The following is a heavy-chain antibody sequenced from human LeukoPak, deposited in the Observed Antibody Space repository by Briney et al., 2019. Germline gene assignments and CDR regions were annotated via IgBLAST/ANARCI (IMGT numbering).Heavy chain of an antibody. CDR1: XXXXDXYX. D-gene: IGHD6-13*01. V-gene: IGHV3-9*01. CDR3: AKVYSSSWYSYFDY. CDR2: ISWNSGSI. Sequence: PGESXRLSCAXXXXXXDXYXMXWVRQXXXXXXEWXSGISWNSGSIGYADSVKGRFTISRDNAKNSLYLQMNSLRAEDTALYYCAKVYSSSWYSYFDYWGQGTLVTVSS. J-gene: IGHJ4*02.